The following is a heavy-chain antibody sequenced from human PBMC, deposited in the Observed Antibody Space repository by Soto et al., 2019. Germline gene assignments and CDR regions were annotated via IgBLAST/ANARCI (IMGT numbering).Heavy chain of an antibody. CDR3: ARGYRPTYFYDCGGDYHPDYLDS. CDR2: IYYSGST. CDR1: GGSISSSSYY. J-gene: IGHJ4*02. Sequence: SETLSLTCTVSGGSISSSSYYWGWIRQPPGKGLEWIGSIYYSGSTYYNPSLKSRVTISVDTSKNQFSLKLSSVTAADTAVYFCARGYRPTYFYDCGGDYHPDYLDSWGQGALVTVSS. D-gene: IGHD3-22*01. V-gene: IGHV4-39*01.